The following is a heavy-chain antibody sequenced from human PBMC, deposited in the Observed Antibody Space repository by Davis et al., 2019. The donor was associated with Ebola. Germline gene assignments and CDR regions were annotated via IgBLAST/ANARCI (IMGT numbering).Heavy chain of an antibody. CDR1: GGSFSGYY. J-gene: IGHJ5*02. CDR2: INHSGST. V-gene: IGHV4-34*01. Sequence: GSLRLSCAVYGGSFSGYYWSWIRQPPGKGLEWIGEINHSGSTNYNPSLKSRVTISVDTSKNQFSLKLSSVTAADTAVYYCARVKYQLLLVTWPWGQGTLVTVSS. D-gene: IGHD2-2*01. CDR3: ARVKYQLLLVTWP.